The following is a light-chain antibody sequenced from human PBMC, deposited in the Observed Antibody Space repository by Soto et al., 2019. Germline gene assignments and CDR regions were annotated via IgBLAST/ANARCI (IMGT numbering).Light chain of an antibody. CDR3: QHYNSYSEA. CDR1: QTISSW. CDR2: KAS. V-gene: IGKV1-5*03. J-gene: IGKJ1*01. Sequence: DIQMTQSPSTLSGSVGDRVTITCRYSQTISSWLAWYQQKPGKAPKLLIYKASTLKSGVPSRFSGSGSGTEFTLTISSLQHEDFATYYCQHYNSYSEAFGQGTKVDIK.